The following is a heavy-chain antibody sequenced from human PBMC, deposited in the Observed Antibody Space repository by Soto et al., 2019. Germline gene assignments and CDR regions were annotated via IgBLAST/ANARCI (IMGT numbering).Heavy chain of an antibody. CDR1: GYTFTSYY. D-gene: IGHD1-26*01. Sequence: QVQLVQSGAEVKKPGASVKVSCKASGYTFTSYYMHWVRQAPGQGLEWMGIINPSGGSTSYAQKFQGRVTMTRDTSTSTVYMELSSLRSEYTAVYYCARGGSYSQHVYYYYYGMDVWGQGTTVTVSS. CDR2: INPSGGST. J-gene: IGHJ6*02. CDR3: ARGGSYSQHVYYYYYGMDV. V-gene: IGHV1-46*01.